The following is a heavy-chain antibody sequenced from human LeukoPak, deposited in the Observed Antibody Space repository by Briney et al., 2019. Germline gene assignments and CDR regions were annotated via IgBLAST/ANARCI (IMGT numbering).Heavy chain of an antibody. CDR2: ISSSSSTI. Sequence: GGSLRLSCAASGFTFSSYSMNWVRQAPGKGLEWVSYISSSSSTIYYADSVKGRFTISRDNAKNPLYLQMNSLRDEDTAVYYCARSKAARSPPDSWGRGALVTVSS. V-gene: IGHV3-48*02. CDR1: GFTFSSYS. J-gene: IGHJ4*02. CDR3: ARSKAARSPPDS. D-gene: IGHD6-6*01.